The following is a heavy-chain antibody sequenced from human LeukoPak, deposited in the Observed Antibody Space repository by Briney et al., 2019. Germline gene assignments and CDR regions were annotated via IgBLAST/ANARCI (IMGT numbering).Heavy chain of an antibody. CDR1: GFTFSGYS. CDR3: ARAANWDGYFDY. V-gene: IGHV3-53*01. CDR2: IYSGGST. J-gene: IGHJ4*02. D-gene: IGHD7-27*01. Sequence: GGSLRLSCTASGFTFSGYSMNWIRQAPGKGLEWVSVIYSGGSTYYADSVKGRFTISRDNSKNTLYLQMNSLRAEDTAVYYCARAANWDGYFDYWAREPWSPSPQ.